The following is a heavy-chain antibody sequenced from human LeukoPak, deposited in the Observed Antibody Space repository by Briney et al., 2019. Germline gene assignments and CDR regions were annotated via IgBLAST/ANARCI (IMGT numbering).Heavy chain of an antibody. CDR3: ARVPDSSGYYYESDY. D-gene: IGHD3-22*01. V-gene: IGHV1-8*01. J-gene: IGHJ4*02. CDR2: MNPNSGNT. Sequence: ASVKVSCKASGYTFTSYDINWVRQATGQGREWMGWMNPNSGNTDYAQKFQGRVTMTRNTSISTAYIELSRLRSEDTAVYYCARVPDSSGYYYESDYWGQGTLVTVSS. CDR1: GYTFTSYD.